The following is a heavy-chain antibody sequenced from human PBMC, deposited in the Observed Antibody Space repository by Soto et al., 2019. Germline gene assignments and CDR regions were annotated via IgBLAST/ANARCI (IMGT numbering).Heavy chain of an antibody. V-gene: IGHV4-34*01. CDR3: ASYGRGTYYYGYYFHH. D-gene: IGHD3-10*01. J-gene: IGHJ4*02. CDR2: IHHSGST. CDR1: GGSFSDYY. Sequence: SQTLSLTCAVYGGSFSDYYWTWIRQPPGKGLKWIGEIHHSGSTNYNPSLKSRVTISLDTSKNQFSLKLSSVTAADAALYYCASYGRGTYYYGYYFHHWGQRTPVTVSS.